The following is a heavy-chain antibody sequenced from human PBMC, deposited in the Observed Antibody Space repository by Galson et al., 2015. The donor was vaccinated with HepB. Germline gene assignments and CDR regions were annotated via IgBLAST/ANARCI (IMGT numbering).Heavy chain of an antibody. CDR2: ISYDGSNK. CDR3: ARGLSRYFDL. CDR1: GFTFSSYA. V-gene: IGHV3-30*04. Sequence: SLRLSCAASGFTFSSYAMHWVRQAPGKGLEWVAVISYDGSNKYYADSVKGRFTISRDNSKNTLYLQMNSLRAEDTAVYYCARGLSRYFDLWGRGTLVTVSS. J-gene: IGHJ2*01.